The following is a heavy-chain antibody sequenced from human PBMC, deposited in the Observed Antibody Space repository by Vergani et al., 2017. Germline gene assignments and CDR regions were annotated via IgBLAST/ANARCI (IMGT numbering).Heavy chain of an antibody. Sequence: EVQMVESGGGLVKPGESLRLSCGASGFAFSSYDMHWVRQAPGKGLEYVSAINSNGAFTYYTNSVKGRFTISRDNSKNMLYLQMGSLRPEDLAVYYCARAGNGWYDYWGQGTLVTVSS. CDR1: GFAFSSYD. J-gene: IGHJ4*02. CDR2: INSNGAFT. D-gene: IGHD6-19*01. V-gene: IGHV3-64*01. CDR3: ARAGNGWYDY.